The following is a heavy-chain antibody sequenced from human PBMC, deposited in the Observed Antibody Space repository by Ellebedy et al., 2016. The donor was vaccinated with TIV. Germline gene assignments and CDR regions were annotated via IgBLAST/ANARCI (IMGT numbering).Heavy chain of an antibody. CDR1: GYTFTSYY. V-gene: IGHV1-46*01. CDR2: INPSAGST. J-gene: IGHJ2*01. CDR3: ARGPIPARWYFDL. Sequence: AASVKVSCEASGYTFTSYYIHWVRQAPGQGLDYMGIINPSAGSTSYAQRFQGRVTMTRDTSTSTVYIELSNLGSDDTAVYYCARGPIPARWYFDLWGRGTLVTVSS.